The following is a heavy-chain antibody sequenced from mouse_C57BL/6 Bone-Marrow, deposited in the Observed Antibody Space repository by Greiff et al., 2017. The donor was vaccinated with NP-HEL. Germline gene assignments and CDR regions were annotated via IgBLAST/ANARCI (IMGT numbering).Heavy chain of an antibody. D-gene: IGHD1-1*01. CDR2: ISDGGSYT. Sequence: VMLVESGGGLVKPGGSLKLSCAASGFTFSSYAMSWVRQTPEKRLEWVATISDGGSYTYYPDNVKGRFTISRDNAKNNLYLQMSHLKSEDTAMYYCARGITTVFDYWGQGTTLTVSS. CDR3: ARGITTVFDY. CDR1: GFTFSSYA. J-gene: IGHJ2*01. V-gene: IGHV5-4*03.